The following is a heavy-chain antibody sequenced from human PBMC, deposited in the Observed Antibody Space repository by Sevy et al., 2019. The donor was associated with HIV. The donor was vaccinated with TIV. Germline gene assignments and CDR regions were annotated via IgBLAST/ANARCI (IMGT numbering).Heavy chain of an antibody. J-gene: IGHJ6*02. Sequence: GGSLRLSCAASGFTFNGCSLNWVRQAPGKGLEWVSSISSSSHYKYYMDSVKGRFTISRDNAKNSLYLQMNSLRAEDTAVQYLAVGPGADFGGDWYPSGMDVWGQGTTVTVSS. D-gene: IGHD2-21*02. CDR1: GFTFNGCS. V-gene: IGHV3-21*01. CDR2: ISSSSHYK. CDR3: AVGPGADFGGDWYPSGMDV.